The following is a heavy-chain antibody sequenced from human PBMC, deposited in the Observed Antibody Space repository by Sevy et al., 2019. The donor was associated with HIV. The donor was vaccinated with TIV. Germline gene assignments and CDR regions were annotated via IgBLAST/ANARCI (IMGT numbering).Heavy chain of an antibody. D-gene: IGHD1-1*01. Sequence: GGSLRLSCAASGFTFSKYWMGWVRQAPGKGLEWVANIKQDAGQKYYVDSVKGRFTISRDNAKNSLYLQMNSLRAEDTAVYFCAREEGNNTTHYWGQGTLVTVSS. J-gene: IGHJ4*02. CDR3: AREEGNNTTHY. CDR2: IKQDAGQK. V-gene: IGHV3-7*01. CDR1: GFTFSKYW.